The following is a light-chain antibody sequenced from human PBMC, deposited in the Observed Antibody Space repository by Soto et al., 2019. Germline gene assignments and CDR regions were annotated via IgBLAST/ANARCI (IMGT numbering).Light chain of an antibody. J-gene: IGKJ5*01. CDR3: QQYSSSPS. CDR2: GAS. V-gene: IGKV3-15*01. Sequence: EIVMTQGPPTLSVSPGERATLSCRASQSVSTNLAWYQQKPGQVPSLLIYGASTRASVIPARFSGSGSGTEFTLTIGSLQSEDFAVYYCQQYSSSPSFGQGTRLEIK. CDR1: QSVSTN.